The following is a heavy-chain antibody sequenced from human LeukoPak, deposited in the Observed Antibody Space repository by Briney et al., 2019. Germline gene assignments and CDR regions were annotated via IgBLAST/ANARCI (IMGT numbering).Heavy chain of an antibody. V-gene: IGHV1-2*02. CDR2: IIPTSGGT. D-gene: IGHD3-10*01. J-gene: IGHJ4*02. CDR3: ARALWFGEPPGDY. CDR1: GYTFTDSY. Sequence: ASVKVSCKASGYTFTDSYMHWVRQAPGQGLEWMGWIIPTSGGTHYAQKFQGRVTLTRDTSISTTYMELSTPRSDDTAVYYCARALWFGEPPGDYWGQGTLVAVSS.